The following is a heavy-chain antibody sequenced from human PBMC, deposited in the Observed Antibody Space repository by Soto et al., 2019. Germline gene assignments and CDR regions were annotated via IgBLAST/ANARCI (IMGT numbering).Heavy chain of an antibody. Sequence: ASVKVSCKASGYTFTTYDVNWMRQATGQGPEWLGWMNPYNGDTGYAQKFQGRVTLTRDTSMNTAYLELSSLTYEDTAVYYCARNRRETGDFDYLGQGTLVTVSS. CDR1: GYTFTTYD. J-gene: IGHJ4*02. V-gene: IGHV1-8*02. CDR3: ARNRRETGDFDY. CDR2: MNPYNGDT. D-gene: IGHD7-27*01.